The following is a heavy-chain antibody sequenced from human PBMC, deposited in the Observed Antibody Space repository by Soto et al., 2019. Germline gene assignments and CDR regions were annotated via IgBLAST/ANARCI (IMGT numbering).Heavy chain of an antibody. J-gene: IGHJ6*02. V-gene: IGHV4-4*02. CDR1: WDSISSTIW. CDR3: ARRTYYGDRCMYV. D-gene: IGHD4-17*01. Sequence: SETLSLTCAVSWDSISSTIWWNWVRQPPGKGLEWVGEIFHSGGTNYNPSLKSRVTMSVDKSKNQFSLKLSSVTAADTAMYFCARRTYYGDRCMYVWGQGTTVTV. CDR2: IFHSGGT.